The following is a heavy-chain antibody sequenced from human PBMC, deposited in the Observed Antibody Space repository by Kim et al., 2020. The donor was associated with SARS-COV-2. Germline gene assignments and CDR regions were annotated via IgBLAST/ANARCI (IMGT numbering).Heavy chain of an antibody. CDR3: ARGSGSYHLNYDY. CDR1: GGSVSSASYY. J-gene: IGHJ4*02. Sequence: SETLSLTCTVSGGSVSSASYYWGWIRQPPGKGLEWIAYMYSSGNTNYNSSLKSRISMSVDTSKNQFSLKLRSVTAADTALYYCARGSGSYHLNYDYWGQGTLVTVSS. V-gene: IGHV4-61*01. CDR2: MYSSGNT. D-gene: IGHD1-26*01.